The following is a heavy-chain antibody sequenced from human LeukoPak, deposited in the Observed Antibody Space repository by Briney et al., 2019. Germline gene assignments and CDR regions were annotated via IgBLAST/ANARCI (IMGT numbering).Heavy chain of an antibody. CDR3: ARKENVYYYFDY. CDR1: GYSITSSSW. CDR2: IYHSGTT. D-gene: IGHD3-10*01. Sequence: PSETLSLTCAVSGYSITSSSWWGWIRQPPGKGLEWIGYIYHSGTTYYNPSLQSRVTMSVDTSKNQFSLKLSSVTAVDTAVYYCARKENVYYYFDYWGQGTLVPVSS. V-gene: IGHV4-28*01. J-gene: IGHJ4*02.